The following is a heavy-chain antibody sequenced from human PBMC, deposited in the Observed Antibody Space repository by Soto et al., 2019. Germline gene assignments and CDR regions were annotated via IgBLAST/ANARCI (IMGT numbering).Heavy chain of an antibody. CDR1: GFSLTTSGVG. D-gene: IGHD3-3*01. J-gene: IGHJ4*02. V-gene: IGHV2-5*02. CDR3: AHRVLRTVFGLVTTTAIYFDF. CDR2: LYWDDDT. Sequence: QITLNESGPTQVKPRQTLTLTCTFSGFSLTTSGVGVGWIRQSPGKAPEWLALLYWDDDTRDSPSLKSRLTITKDTSKNQVVLTMADVDPADTATYYCAHRVLRTVFGLVTTTAIYFDFWGQGTPVAVSS.